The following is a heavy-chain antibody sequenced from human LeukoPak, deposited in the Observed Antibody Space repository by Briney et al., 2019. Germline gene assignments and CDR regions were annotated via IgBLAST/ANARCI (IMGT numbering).Heavy chain of an antibody. D-gene: IGHD4-17*01. CDR3: VTTVTKRSSYYGMDV. V-gene: IGHV4-31*03. CDR1: GGSISSGGYY. Sequence: SQTLSLTCTVSGGSISSGGYYWSWIRQHPGKGLEWIGYIYYSGSTYYNPSLKSRVTISVDTSKNQFSLKLSSVTAADTAVYYCVTTVTKRSSYYGMDVWGQGTTVTVSS. J-gene: IGHJ6*02. CDR2: IYYSGST.